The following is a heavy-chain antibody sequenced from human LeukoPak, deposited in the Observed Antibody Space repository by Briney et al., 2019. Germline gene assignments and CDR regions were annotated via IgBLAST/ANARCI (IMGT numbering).Heavy chain of an antibody. CDR3: ARDLESYYDSSGYYGQSSWFDP. CDR1: GYSLSSGYY. J-gene: IGHJ5*02. V-gene: IGHV4-38-2*02. Sequence: SETLSLTCAVSGYSLSSGYYWGWIRQPPGKGLEWCGSIYHSGSTYYNPSLKSRVTISVDTSKNQFSLKLSSVTAADTAVYYCARDLESYYDSSGYYGQSSWFDPWGQGTLVTVSS. D-gene: IGHD3-22*01. CDR2: IYHSGST.